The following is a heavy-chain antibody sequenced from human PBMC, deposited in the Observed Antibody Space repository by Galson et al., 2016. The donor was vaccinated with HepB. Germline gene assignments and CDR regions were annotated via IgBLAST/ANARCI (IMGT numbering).Heavy chain of an antibody. J-gene: IGHJ5*01. Sequence: PALVKPTQTLTLTCSFSGFSLSTNGLGVGWIRQPPGKALEWLALIYWDDNKRYSPSLKNRLAITKDTSKNQVVLTMSNMDPVDTGTYYCARSRASISATGNWFGPGGQGSLVTVSS. CDR3: ARSRASISATGNWFGP. CDR1: GFSLSTNGLG. D-gene: IGHD6-13*01. CDR2: IYWDDNK. V-gene: IGHV2-5*02.